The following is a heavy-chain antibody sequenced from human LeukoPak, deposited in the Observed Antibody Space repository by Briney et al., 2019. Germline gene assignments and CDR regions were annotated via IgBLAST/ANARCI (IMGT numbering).Heavy chain of an antibody. D-gene: IGHD3-22*01. CDR2: IYHSGST. CDR1: GGSISSSNW. J-gene: IGHJ4*02. V-gene: IGHV4-4*02. Sequence: SGTLSLTCAVSGGSISSSNWWSWVRQPPGKGLEWIGEIYHSGSTNYNPSLKSRVTISVDKSKNQFSLKLSSVTAADTAVYYCARGFHYYDSSEYFDYWGQGTLVTVSS. CDR3: ARGFHYYDSSEYFDY.